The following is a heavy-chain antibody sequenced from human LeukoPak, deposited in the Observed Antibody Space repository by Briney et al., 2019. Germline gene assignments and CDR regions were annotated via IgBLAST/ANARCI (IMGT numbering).Heavy chain of an antibody. CDR2: ISSGSTYI. V-gene: IGHV3-21*01. Sequence: GGSLRLSCAASGFTFSSYRMNWGRQAPGQGLEWVSSISSGSTYIYYADSVKGRFTISRDNSKNTLFLQMNTLRVEDTAVYYCARVGASSGYQDRWATVGYWGQGTLVIVPS. D-gene: IGHD3-22*01. CDR3: ARVGASSGYQDRWATVGY. J-gene: IGHJ4*02. CDR1: GFTFSSYR.